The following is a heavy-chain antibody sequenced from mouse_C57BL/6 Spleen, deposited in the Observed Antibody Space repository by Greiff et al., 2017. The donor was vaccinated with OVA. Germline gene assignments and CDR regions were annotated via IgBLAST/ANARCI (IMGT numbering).Heavy chain of an antibody. CDR1: GYSITSGYY. J-gene: IGHJ2*01. CDR2: ISYDGSN. V-gene: IGHV3-6*01. D-gene: IGHD1-1*01. CDR3: ARDYYGSSYD. Sequence: VQLQQSGPGLVKPSQSLSLTCSVTGYSITSGYYWNWIRQFPGNKLEWMGYISYDGSNNYNPSLKNRISITRDTSKNQFFLKLNSVTTEDTATYYCARDYYGSSYDWGQGTTLTVSS.